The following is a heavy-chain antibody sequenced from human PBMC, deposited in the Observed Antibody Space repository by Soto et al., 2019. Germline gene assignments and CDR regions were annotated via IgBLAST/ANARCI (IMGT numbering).Heavy chain of an antibody. CDR1: GYTFTSHG. V-gene: IGHV1-18*01. D-gene: IGHD6-13*01. CDR3: ARVIAAAVDLDY. Sequence: QVQLVQSGAEVKKPGASVKVSCKASGYTFTSHGIIWVRQAPGQGLEWMGWISAYNGNTINAQQLQGRVTVTTDTSTSTAYMELRSLRSDDTAVYYCARVIAAAVDLDYWGQGTLVTVSS. J-gene: IGHJ4*02. CDR2: ISAYNGNT.